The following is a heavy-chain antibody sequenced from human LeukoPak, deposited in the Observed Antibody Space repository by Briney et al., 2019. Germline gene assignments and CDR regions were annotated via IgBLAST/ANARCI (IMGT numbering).Heavy chain of an antibody. D-gene: IGHD4-11*01. J-gene: IGHJ6*02. CDR2: ISGSGGST. CDR3: ARAAPGATVTTLYYYYYGMDV. V-gene: IGHV3-21*01. CDR1: GFTFSTYW. Sequence: GGSLRLSCAASGFTFSTYWMHWVRQAPGKGLEWVSAISGSGGSTYYADSVKGRFTISRDNAKNSLYLQMNSLRAEDTAVYYCARAAPGATVTTLYYYYYGMDVWGQGTTVTVSS.